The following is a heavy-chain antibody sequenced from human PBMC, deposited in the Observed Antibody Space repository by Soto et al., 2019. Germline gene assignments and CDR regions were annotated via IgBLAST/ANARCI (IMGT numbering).Heavy chain of an antibody. CDR3: ARDKDFAFDI. Sequence: GGSLRLSCAASGFTFSSYSMNWVRQAPGKGMEWISYIAGSGTNIHYADSVKGRFTISRDNAKNSLYLQMNSLRDEDTAFYYCARDKDFAFDIWGQGTLVTVSS. J-gene: IGHJ3*02. V-gene: IGHV3-48*02. CDR1: GFTFSSYS. CDR2: IAGSGTNI.